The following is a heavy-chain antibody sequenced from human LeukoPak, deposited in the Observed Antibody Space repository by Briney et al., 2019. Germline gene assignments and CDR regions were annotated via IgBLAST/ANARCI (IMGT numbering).Heavy chain of an antibody. J-gene: IGHJ4*02. CDR3: ARHDYSTSGNHYFEY. V-gene: IGHV4-39*01. Sequence: SETLSLTCTASGGSISTSNFFWAWIGQPLRKVLKSIGSIYYSGSTYYNPSLKSRVTISVDTSKNQFSLKLSSVTAADTAVYYCARHDYSTSGNHYFEYWGQGTLVTVSS. D-gene: IGHD6-6*01. CDR1: GGSISTSNFF. CDR2: IYYSGST.